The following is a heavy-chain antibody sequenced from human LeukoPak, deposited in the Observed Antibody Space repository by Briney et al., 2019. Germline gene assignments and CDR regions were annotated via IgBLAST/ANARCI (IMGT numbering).Heavy chain of an antibody. CDR2: IYYSGST. J-gene: IGHJ3*02. V-gene: IGHV4-59*01. D-gene: IGHD6-13*01. CDR3: ARAELGSSSWYLAFDI. CDR1: GGSISSYY. Sequence: SGTLSLTCTVSGGSISSYYWSWIRQPPGKGLEWIGYIYYSGSTNYNPSLKSRVTISVDTSKNQFSLKLSSVTAADTAVYYCARAELGSSSWYLAFDIWGQGTMVTVSS.